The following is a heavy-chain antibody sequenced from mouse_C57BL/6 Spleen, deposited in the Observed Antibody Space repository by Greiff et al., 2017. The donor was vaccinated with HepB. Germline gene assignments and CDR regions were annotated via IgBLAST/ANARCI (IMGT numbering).Heavy chain of an antibody. V-gene: IGHV1-63*01. D-gene: IGHD1-1*01. CDR3: ARGPHYYGSSYPYYYAMDY. J-gene: IGHJ4*01. Sequence: VKLQQSGAELVRPGTSVKMSCKASGYTFTNYWIGWAKQRPGHGLEWIGDIYPGGGYTNYNEKFKGKATLTADKSSSTAYMQFSSLTSEDSAIYYCARGPHYYGSSYPYYYAMDYWGQGTSVTVSS. CDR1: GYTFTNYW. CDR2: IYPGGGYT.